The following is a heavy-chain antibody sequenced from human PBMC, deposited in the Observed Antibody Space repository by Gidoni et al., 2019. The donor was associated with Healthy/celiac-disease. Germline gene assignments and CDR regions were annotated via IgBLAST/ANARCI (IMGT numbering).Heavy chain of an antibody. Sequence: EVQLLESGGGLVQPGGSLRLSCAASGFTFSSYAMSWVRQAPGKGLEWVSAISGSGGSTYYADSVKGRFTISRDNSKNTLYLQMNSLRAEDTAVYYCAKDGNDPRASIAARPGPPPGVSFDYWGQGTLVTVSS. J-gene: IGHJ4*02. CDR2: ISGSGGST. V-gene: IGHV3-23*01. CDR1: GFTFSSYA. CDR3: AKDGNDPRASIAARPGPPPGVSFDY. D-gene: IGHD6-6*01.